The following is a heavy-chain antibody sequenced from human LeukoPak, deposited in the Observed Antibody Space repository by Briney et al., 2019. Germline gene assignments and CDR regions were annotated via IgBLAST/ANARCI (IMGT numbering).Heavy chain of an antibody. D-gene: IGHD5-18*01. CDR3: ARVRGYSFSEYFDY. CDR2: ISAYNGNT. J-gene: IGHJ4*02. Sequence: SVKVSCKPSGYTFTSYGISWVRHAPGQGLEWMGGISAYNGNTNYAQKLQGRVTMTTDTSTSTAYMELRSLRSDDTAVYYCARVRGYSFSEYFDYWGQGTLVTVSS. CDR1: GYTFTSYG. V-gene: IGHV1-18*01.